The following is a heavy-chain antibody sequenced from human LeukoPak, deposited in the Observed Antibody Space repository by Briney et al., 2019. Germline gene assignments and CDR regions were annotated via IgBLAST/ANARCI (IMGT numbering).Heavy chain of an antibody. V-gene: IGHV3-7*01. CDR2: IKQDGSEK. CDR3: ARVIYVGNYYDSSGYYNGFDY. D-gene: IGHD3-22*01. CDR1: GFTFSSYW. Sequence: GGSLRLSCAASGFTFSSYWMSWVRQAPGKGLEWVANIKQDGSEKYYVDSVKGRFTISRDNAKNSLYLQMNSLRAEDTAVYYCARVIYVGNYYDSSGYYNGFDYWGQGTLVTVSS. J-gene: IGHJ4*02.